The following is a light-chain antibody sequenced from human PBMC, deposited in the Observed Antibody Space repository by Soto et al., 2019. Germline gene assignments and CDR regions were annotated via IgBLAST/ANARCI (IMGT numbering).Light chain of an antibody. CDR3: QSYDSSLVAWV. CDR1: SSNLGTGYD. V-gene: IGLV1-40*01. CDR2: GNI. Sequence: QSVLTQPPSVSGAPGQRVTIPCTGNSSNLGTGYDVNWYQQLPQTAPKLLIDGNINRPSGVPDRFSGSKSGTSASLAITGIQAEDEADYFCQSYDSSLVAWVFGGGTKLTVL. J-gene: IGLJ3*02.